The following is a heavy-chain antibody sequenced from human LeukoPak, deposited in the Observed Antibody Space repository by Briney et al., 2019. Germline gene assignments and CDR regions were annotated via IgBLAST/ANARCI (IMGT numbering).Heavy chain of an antibody. CDR3: VRDRGISFYFDY. CDR2: ISSSGSTI. Sequence: GGSLRLSCAASGFTFSSYEMNWVRQAPGKGLEWVSYISSSGSTIYYADSVKGRFTVSRGNAKNSLDLQMNSLRADDTAVYYCVRDRGISFYFDYWGQGTLVTVSS. V-gene: IGHV3-48*03. CDR1: GFTFSSYE. J-gene: IGHJ4*02. D-gene: IGHD3-16*02.